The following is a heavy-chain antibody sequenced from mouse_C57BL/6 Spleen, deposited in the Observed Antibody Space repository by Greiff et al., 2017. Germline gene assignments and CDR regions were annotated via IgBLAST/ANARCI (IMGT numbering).Heavy chain of an antibody. CDR2: IDPSDSYT. Sequence: QVQLKQPGAELVKPGASVKLSCKASGYTFTSYWMQWVKQRPGQGLEWIGEIDPSDSYTNYNQKFKGKATLTVDTSSSTAYMQLSSLTSEDSAVYYCARGLITGGYWGQGTTLTVSS. J-gene: IGHJ2*01. V-gene: IGHV1-50*01. D-gene: IGHD2-4*01. CDR1: GYTFTSYW. CDR3: ARGLITGGY.